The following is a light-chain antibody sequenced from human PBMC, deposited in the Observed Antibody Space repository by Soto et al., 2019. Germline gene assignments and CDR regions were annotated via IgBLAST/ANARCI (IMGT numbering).Light chain of an antibody. CDR2: RAS. CDR3: QHYDSYSGT. J-gene: IGKJ3*01. Sequence: DIQMTQSPSTLSASVGDRVTITCRASQSINSWLAWYQQKPGKAPKLLIYRASSLEGGVPSSFSGSRSGAGFTLTISRLQPDDFATDYYQHYDSYSGTFGRGTKVDIK. CDR1: QSINSW. V-gene: IGKV1-5*03.